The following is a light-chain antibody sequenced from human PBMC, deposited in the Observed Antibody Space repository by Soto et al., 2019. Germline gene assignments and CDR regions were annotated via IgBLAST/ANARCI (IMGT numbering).Light chain of an antibody. CDR3: QQSYSPPPIT. Sequence: DIQITQSPSSLAASAGARATITCRASESINSYLNWYQQKPGKAPKLLIYDAYTLQSGVPSRFSGSGFGTDFTLTISSLQPEDSATYYCQQSYSPPPITFGQGTRLEIK. J-gene: IGKJ5*01. V-gene: IGKV1-39*01. CDR2: DAY. CDR1: ESINSY.